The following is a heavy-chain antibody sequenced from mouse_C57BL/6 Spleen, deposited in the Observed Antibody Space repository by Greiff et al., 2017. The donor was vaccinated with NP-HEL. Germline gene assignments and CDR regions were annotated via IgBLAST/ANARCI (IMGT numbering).Heavy chain of an antibody. D-gene: IGHD2-1*01. CDR2: IDPSDSYT. Sequence: VQLQQPGAELVMPGASVKLSCKASGYTFTSYWMHWVKQRPGQGLEWIGEIDPSDSYTNYNQKFKGKSTLTVDKSSSTAYMQLSSLTSEDSAVYDCARIYYGNYWYFDVWGTGTTVTVSS. J-gene: IGHJ1*03. CDR3: ARIYYGNYWYFDV. CDR1: GYTFTSYW. V-gene: IGHV1-69*01.